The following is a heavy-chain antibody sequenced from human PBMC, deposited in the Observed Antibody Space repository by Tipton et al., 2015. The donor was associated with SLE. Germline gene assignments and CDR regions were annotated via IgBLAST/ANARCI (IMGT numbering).Heavy chain of an antibody. Sequence: LRLSCAVYGGSFSGYYWSWIRQPPGKGLEWIGEINHSGSTNYNPSLKSRVTISVDTSKNQFSLKLSSVTAADTAVYYCARHGDSGFYGAFDIWGQGTMVTVSS. CDR2: INHSGST. CDR3: ARHGDSGFYGAFDI. CDR1: GGSFSGYY. V-gene: IGHV4-34*01. J-gene: IGHJ3*02. D-gene: IGHD2-21*01.